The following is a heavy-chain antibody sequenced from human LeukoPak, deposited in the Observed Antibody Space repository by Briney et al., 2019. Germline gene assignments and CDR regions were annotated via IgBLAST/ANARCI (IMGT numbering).Heavy chain of an antibody. CDR2: IHKDGSST. Sequence: PGGSLRLSCAASGFTFSSKWMHWVRHAPGKGLVWVSRIHKDGSSTTYADSVKGRFTISRDNAKNTLYLQMNSLRAEDTAMYYCAREDYGSGNYYSDYWGQGTLVTVSS. CDR3: AREDYGSGNYYSDY. J-gene: IGHJ4*02. D-gene: IGHD3-10*01. V-gene: IGHV3-74*01. CDR1: GFTFSSKW.